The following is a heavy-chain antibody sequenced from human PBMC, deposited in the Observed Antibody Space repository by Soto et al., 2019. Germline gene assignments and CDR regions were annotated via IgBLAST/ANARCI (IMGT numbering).Heavy chain of an antibody. CDR1: GGTFSSYA. J-gene: IGHJ6*02. V-gene: IGHV1-69*01. CDR2: IIPIFGTA. D-gene: IGHD6-6*01. Sequence: QVQLVQSGAEVKKPGSSVKVSCKASGGTFSSYAISWVRQATGQGLEWMGGIIPIFGTANYAQKFQGRVTITADESTSTDYMELSSLRSEDTAVYYCARPHIAAGPYYYYGMDVWGQGTTVTVSS. CDR3: ARPHIAAGPYYYYGMDV.